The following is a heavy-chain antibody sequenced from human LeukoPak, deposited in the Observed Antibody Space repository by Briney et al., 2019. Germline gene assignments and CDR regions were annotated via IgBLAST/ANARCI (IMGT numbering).Heavy chain of an antibody. V-gene: IGHV3-64*01. CDR3: ARVYGGLDV. CDR1: GFTFSSSA. D-gene: IGHD4/OR15-4a*01. J-gene: IGHJ6*02. Sequence: GGSLRLSCAASGFTFSSSAMNRVRQAPGKGLEYVSGISSNGDNTYYANSVKGRFTISRDTSKNTLYLQMNSLRAEDTAVYYCARVYGGLDVWGQGTTVTVSS. CDR2: ISSNGDNT.